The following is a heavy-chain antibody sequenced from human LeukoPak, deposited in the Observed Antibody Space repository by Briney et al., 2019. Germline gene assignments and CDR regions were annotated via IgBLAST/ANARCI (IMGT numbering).Heavy chain of an antibody. CDR1: GFTFSTSA. Sequence: PGGSLRLSCVASGFTFSTSAMHWVRQAPGKGLEWVAVISYDGSSKYYGDSVKGRFTISRDNSQNTVYLQMNSLRGEDSAVYYCASLVTIYGVVASDFDYWGQGTLVTVSS. CDR3: ASLVTIYGVVASDFDY. D-gene: IGHD3-3*01. V-gene: IGHV3-30*04. CDR2: ISYDGSSK. J-gene: IGHJ4*02.